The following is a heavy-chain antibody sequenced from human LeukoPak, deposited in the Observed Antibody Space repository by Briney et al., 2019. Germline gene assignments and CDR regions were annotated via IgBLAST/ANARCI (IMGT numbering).Heavy chain of an antibody. V-gene: IGHV4-39*07. CDR1: GGSISSSSYY. J-gene: IGHJ1*01. Sequence: SETLSLTCTVSGGSISSSSYYWGWIRQPPGKGLEWIGSIYYSGSTNYNPSLKSRVTISVDTSKNQFSLKLSSVTAADTAVYYCAREYSSGWYSGAEYFQHWGQGTLVTVSS. CDR2: IYYSGST. CDR3: AREYSSGWYSGAEYFQH. D-gene: IGHD6-19*01.